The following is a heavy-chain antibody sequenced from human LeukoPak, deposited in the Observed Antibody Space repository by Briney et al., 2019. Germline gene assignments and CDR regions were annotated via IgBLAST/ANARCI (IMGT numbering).Heavy chain of an antibody. Sequence: ASVKVSCKASGYTFTSHRINWVRQAPGQGLEWMGWISVYNGHTNYAPKLQGRVTMTIDTSTSTAYMELRSLRSDDTAVYYCAGEGDYYDSSRNLGFWGQGTLVTVSS. J-gene: IGHJ4*02. V-gene: IGHV1-18*01. CDR3: AGEGDYYDSSRNLGF. CDR1: GYTFTSHR. D-gene: IGHD3-22*01. CDR2: ISVYNGHT.